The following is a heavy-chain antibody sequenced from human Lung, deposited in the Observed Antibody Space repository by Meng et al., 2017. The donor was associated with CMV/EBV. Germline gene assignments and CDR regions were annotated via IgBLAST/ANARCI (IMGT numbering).Heavy chain of an antibody. CDR1: GYTFIGYY. CDR2: IKPNSGGT. J-gene: IGHJ6*02. Sequence: SXXVSXXASGYTFIGYYMHWVRQAPGQGLEWMGWIKPNSGGTRYAQKFQGRVTMTRDTSISTAYVELSRLTSDDTAVYYCARGRRPIVTMLRGADIGDNGLDVXGQGXTVTVSS. CDR3: ARGRRPIVTMLRGADIGDNGLDV. V-gene: IGHV1-2*02. D-gene: IGHD3-10*01.